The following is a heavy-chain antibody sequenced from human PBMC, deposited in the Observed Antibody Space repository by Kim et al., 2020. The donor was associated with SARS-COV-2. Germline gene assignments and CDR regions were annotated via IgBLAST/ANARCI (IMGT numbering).Heavy chain of an antibody. CDR1: GGSISSYY. CDR2: IYYSGST. CDR3: ARDAYGDYAFDY. J-gene: IGHJ4*02. D-gene: IGHD4-17*01. V-gene: IGHV4-59*01. Sequence: SETLSLTCTVSGGSISSYYWSWIRQPPGKGLEWIGYIYYSGSTNYNPSLKSRVTIPVDTSKNQFSLKLSSVTAADTAVYYCARDAYGDYAFDYWGQGTLVTVSS.